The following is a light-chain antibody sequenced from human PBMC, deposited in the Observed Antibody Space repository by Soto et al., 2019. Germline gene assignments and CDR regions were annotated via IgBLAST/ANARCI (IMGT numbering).Light chain of an antibody. CDR2: DVS. CDR3: QHYNSYSEA. CDR1: QSISSW. V-gene: IGKV1-5*01. J-gene: IGKJ1*01. Sequence: DIQLTQSTSTLSASIVDRVTIACRASQSISSWLAWYQQKPGKAPKLLIYDVSTVESGVPSRFSGSGSGTEFTLTISSLQPDDFATYYCQHYNSYSEAFGQGTKVDI.